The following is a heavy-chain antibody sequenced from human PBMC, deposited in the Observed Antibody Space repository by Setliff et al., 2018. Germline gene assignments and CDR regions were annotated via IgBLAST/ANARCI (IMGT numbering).Heavy chain of an antibody. D-gene: IGHD3-16*01. Sequence: GASVKVSCKASGGSFDSDVITWVRQAPGQGLEWMGRLIPILGKTNYAESFQGRVLITADRSTNTVQMQLSSLRSEDTAIYYCARELRSPFWHIDYWGQGSLVTSPQ. CDR1: GGSFDSDV. CDR3: ARELRSPFWHIDY. CDR2: LIPILGKT. V-gene: IGHV1-69*13. J-gene: IGHJ4*02.